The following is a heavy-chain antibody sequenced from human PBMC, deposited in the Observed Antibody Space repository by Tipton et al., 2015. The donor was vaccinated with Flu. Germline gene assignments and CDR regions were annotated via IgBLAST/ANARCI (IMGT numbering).Heavy chain of an antibody. V-gene: IGHV3-33*08. Sequence: SLRLSCAASGFSFNDHYMNWVRQAPGKGLEWVAVIWYDGSNIHYADSVKGRFTISRDNSKNTLYLQMNGLRAEDTAVYYCARDEGVVNYYFGMDVWGQGTTVTVSS. CDR3: ARDEGVVNYYFGMDV. CDR1: GFSFNDHY. J-gene: IGHJ6*01. CDR2: IWYDGSNI.